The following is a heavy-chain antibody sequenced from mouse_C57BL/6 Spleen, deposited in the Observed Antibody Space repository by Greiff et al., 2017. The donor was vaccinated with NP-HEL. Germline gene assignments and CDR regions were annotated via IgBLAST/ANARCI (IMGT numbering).Heavy chain of an antibody. J-gene: IGHJ3*01. CDR2: IDPSDSET. CDR1: GYTFTSYW. Sequence: QVQLQQPGAELVRPGSSVKLSCKASGYTFTSYWMHWVKQSPIQGLEWIGNIDPSDSETHYNQKFKDKATLTVDKSSSTAYMQLSSLPSEDSAVYYCARDSSGPLFAYWGQGTLVTVSA. CDR3: ARDSSGPLFAY. V-gene: IGHV1-52*01. D-gene: IGHD3-2*02.